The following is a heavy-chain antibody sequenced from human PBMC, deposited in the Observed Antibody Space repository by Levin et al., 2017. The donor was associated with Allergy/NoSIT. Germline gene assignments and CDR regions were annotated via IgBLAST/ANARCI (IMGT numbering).Heavy chain of an antibody. V-gene: IGHV3-23*01. Sequence: GGSLRLSCAASGFTFSSYAMSWVRQAPGKGLEWVSTMSASGGSTYYADSVKGRFTISRDNSKNTLYLQMNSLRAEDTAVYYCAKLMSSSYPYYGMDVWGQGTTVTVSS. CDR2: MSASGGST. J-gene: IGHJ6*02. D-gene: IGHD6-6*01. CDR1: GFTFSSYA. CDR3: AKLMSSSYPYYGMDV.